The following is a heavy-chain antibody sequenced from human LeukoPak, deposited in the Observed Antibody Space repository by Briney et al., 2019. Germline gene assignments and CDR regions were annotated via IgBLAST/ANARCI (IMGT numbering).Heavy chain of an antibody. CDR3: ARHEYGDYDQIK. CDR2: IHYRGTT. CDR1: GGSMRDHY. V-gene: IGHV4-59*08. D-gene: IGHD4-17*01. Sequence: PSESLSLTCTVSGGSMRDHYWDRVRQAPGKGLEWIGYIHYRGTTSYNPSLKSRVTISIDRSRDQFSLRLRSVTAADTAVYYCARHEYGDYDQIKWGQGTLVTVSS. J-gene: IGHJ4*02.